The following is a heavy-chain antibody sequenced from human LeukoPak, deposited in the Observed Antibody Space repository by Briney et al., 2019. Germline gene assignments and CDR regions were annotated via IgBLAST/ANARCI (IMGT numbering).Heavy chain of an antibody. D-gene: IGHD3-22*01. CDR2: ISAYNGNT. CDR3: ARVWGSYDSSGYYLDY. Sequence: ASVKVSCKASGYTFTSYGISWVRQATGQGLEWMGWISAYNGNTNYAQKLQGRVTMTTDTSTSTAYMELRSLRSDDTAVYYCARVWGSYDSSGYYLDYWGEGALVTVSS. J-gene: IGHJ4*02. V-gene: IGHV1-18*01. CDR1: GYTFTSYG.